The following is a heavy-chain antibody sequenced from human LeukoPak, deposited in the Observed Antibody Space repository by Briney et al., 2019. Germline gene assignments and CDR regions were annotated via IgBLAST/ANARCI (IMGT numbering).Heavy chain of an antibody. J-gene: IGHJ4*02. V-gene: IGHV3-23*01. CDR2: ISGRDDST. Sequence: PGGSLRLSCAAPGFTVTNYAMYWVRQAPGKGLEWISAISGRDDSTYYADSVKGRFTISRDTSKNTLFLQMNSLRAEDTAVYYCAKWGDYDILTGYYDPDYWGQGTLVTVSS. D-gene: IGHD3-9*01. CDR3: AKWGDYDILTGYYDPDY. CDR1: GFTVTNYA.